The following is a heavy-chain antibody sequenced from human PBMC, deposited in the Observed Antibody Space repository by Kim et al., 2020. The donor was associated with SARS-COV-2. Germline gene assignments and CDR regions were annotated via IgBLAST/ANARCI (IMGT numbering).Heavy chain of an antibody. CDR2: IYYSGST. V-gene: IGHV4-39*01. CDR3: AGQSPGIIDY. CDR1: GGSISSSSYY. Sequence: SETLSLTCTVSGGSISSSSYYWGWIRQPPGKGLEWIGSIYYSGSTYYNPSLKSRVTISVDTSKNQFSLKLSSVTAADTAVYYCAGQSPGIIDYWGQGTLVTVSS. J-gene: IGHJ4*02. D-gene: IGHD1-20*01.